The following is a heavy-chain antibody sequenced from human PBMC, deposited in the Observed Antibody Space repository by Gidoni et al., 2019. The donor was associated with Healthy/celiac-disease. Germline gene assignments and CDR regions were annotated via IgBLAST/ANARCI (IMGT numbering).Heavy chain of an antibody. V-gene: IGHV3-30-3*01. J-gene: IGHJ6*02. CDR3: ARAPLESGVVIILNDYYYGMDV. D-gene: IGHD3-3*01. Sequence: QVQLVESGGGVVQPVRSLRLSCAASGFTFRSYAMHWVRQAPGKGLEWVAVISYDGSNKYYADSVKGRFTISRDNSKNTLYLQMNSLRAEDTAVYYCARAPLESGVVIILNDYYYGMDVWGQGTTVTVSS. CDR2: ISYDGSNK. CDR1: GFTFRSYA.